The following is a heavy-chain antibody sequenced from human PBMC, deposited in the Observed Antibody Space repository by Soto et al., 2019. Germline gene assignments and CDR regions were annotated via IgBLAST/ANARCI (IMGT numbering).Heavy chain of an antibody. D-gene: IGHD3-10*01. V-gene: IGHV1-46*03. J-gene: IGHJ5*02. CDR2: INPSGGST. Sequence: ASVKVSCKASGYTFTSYYMHWVRQAPGQGLEWMGIINPSGGSTSYAQKFQGRVTMTRDTSTSTVYMELSSLRSEDTAVYYCAREPPRVRGGGWFDPWGQGTLVTVSS. CDR1: GYTFTSYY. CDR3: AREPPRVRGGGWFDP.